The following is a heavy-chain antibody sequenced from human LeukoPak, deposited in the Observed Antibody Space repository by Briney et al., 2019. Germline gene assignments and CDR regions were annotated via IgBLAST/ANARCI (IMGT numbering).Heavy chain of an antibody. Sequence: PGGSLRLSCAASGFTFSSYGMHWVRQAPGKGRERVAVISYDGSNKYYADSVKGRFTISRDNSKNTLYLQMNSLRAEDTAVYYCAKGLIAARLTPFDYWGQGTLVTVSS. V-gene: IGHV3-30*18. J-gene: IGHJ4*02. CDR1: GFTFSSYG. CDR3: AKGLIAARLTPFDY. D-gene: IGHD6-6*01. CDR2: ISYDGSNK.